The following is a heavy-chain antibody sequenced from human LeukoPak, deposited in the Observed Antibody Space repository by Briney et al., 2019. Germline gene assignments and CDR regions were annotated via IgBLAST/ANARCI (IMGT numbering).Heavy chain of an antibody. V-gene: IGHV1-18*01. CDR3: ARGEREDLRY. CDR1: GYRFNFYG. CDR2: MSGYDAKT. J-gene: IGHJ4*02. Sequence: ATVKLPCKSSGYRFNFYGITWVRRAPGQGREWIGWMSGYDAKTHYAENRQGRVTMTTDTSTRPAYMELGSLRSDGSAVYYGARGEREDLRYWGQGTLVTVSS. D-gene: IGHD1-26*01.